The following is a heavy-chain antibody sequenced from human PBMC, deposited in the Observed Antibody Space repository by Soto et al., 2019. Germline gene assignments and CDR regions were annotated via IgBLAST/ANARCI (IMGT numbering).Heavy chain of an antibody. Sequence: HLQLKESGSGLVKPSQTLSLTCSVSGDSISSGGYSWNWIRQPPGKGLEWIGYIYHSGGTDYNPSLKSRVTITVDSSKNQFSLKLSSVTAADTAVYYCARDSRSGYYLEYWGQGTLVTVSS. CDR1: GDSISSGGYS. CDR2: IYHSGGT. CDR3: ARDSRSGYYLEY. J-gene: IGHJ4*02. V-gene: IGHV4-30-2*01. D-gene: IGHD3-22*01.